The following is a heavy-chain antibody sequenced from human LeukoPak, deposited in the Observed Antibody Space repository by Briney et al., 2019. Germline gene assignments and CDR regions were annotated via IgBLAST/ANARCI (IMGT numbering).Heavy chain of an antibody. J-gene: IGHJ6*03. CDR3: TRGSIAYYYMDV. D-gene: IGHD3-22*01. CDR2: IYYSGST. Sequence: SQTLSLTCTVAGGSISSYYCSWIRQPAGKGLEWIGNIYYSGSTNYNPSLKSRVTISVDTSKNQFSLKLSSVTAADTAVYYCTRGSIAYYYMDVWGKGTTVTISS. V-gene: IGHV4-59*01. CDR1: GGSISSYY.